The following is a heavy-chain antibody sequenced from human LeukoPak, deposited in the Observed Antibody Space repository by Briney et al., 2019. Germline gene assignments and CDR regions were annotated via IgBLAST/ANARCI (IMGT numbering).Heavy chain of an antibody. V-gene: IGHV5-51*01. J-gene: IGHJ4*02. D-gene: IGHD2-21*02. Sequence: GESLKISCQGSGSSFTSYWIGWVRQLPGKGLEWMGIIYPGDSDTRYSPSFQGQVAISADKSISTAYLQWSSLKASDTAMYYCARHVAVTTPNDYWGQGTLVTVSS. CDR3: ARHVAVTTPNDY. CDR2: IYPGDSDT. CDR1: GSSFTSYW.